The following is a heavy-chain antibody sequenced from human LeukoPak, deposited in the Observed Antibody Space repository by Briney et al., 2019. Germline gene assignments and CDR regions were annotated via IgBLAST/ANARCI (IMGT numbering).Heavy chain of an antibody. CDR3: ARGGVRYSSSSWFPNNWFDP. D-gene: IGHD6-6*01. CDR1: GGSISSISYY. CDR2: IYYSGST. Sequence: SETLSLTCTVSGGSISSISYYWGWIRQPPGKGLEWIGSIYYSGSTYDNPSLKSRVTISVDTSKNQFSLKLSSVTAADTAVYYCARGGVRYSSSSWFPNNWFDPWGQGTLVTVSS. V-gene: IGHV4-39*01. J-gene: IGHJ5*02.